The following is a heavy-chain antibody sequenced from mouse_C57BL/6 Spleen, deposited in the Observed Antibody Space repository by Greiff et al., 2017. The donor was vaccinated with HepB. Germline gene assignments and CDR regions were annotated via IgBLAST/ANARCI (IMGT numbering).Heavy chain of an antibody. D-gene: IGHD1-1*01. CDR3: ARHGSSYWYFDV. Sequence: HLHHSLPELVKPWASVTISCKASGYAFSSSWMNWVKQRPGKGLEWIGRIYPGDGDTNYNGKFKGKATLTADKSSSTAYMQLSSLTSEDSAVYFCARHGSSYWYFDVWGTGTTVTVSS. CDR1: GYAFSSSW. CDR2: IYPGDGDT. J-gene: IGHJ1*03. V-gene: IGHV1-82*01.